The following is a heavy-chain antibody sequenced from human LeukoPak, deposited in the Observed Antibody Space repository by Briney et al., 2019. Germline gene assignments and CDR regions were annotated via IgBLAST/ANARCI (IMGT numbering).Heavy chain of an antibody. J-gene: IGHJ3*02. CDR1: GFTFSSYG. CDR3: AKDRDVAFDI. Sequence: PGGSLRLSCAASGFTFSSYGMHWVRQAPGKGLEWVAFIRYGGSNKYYADSVKGRFTISRDNSKNTLYLQMNSLRAEDTAVYYCAKDRDVAFDIWGQGTMVTFSS. V-gene: IGHV3-30*02. CDR2: IRYGGSNK.